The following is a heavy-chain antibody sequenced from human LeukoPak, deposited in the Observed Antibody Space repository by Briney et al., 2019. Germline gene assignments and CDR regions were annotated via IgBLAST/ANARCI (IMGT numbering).Heavy chain of an antibody. D-gene: IGHD1-26*01. V-gene: IGHV3-21*01. CDR3: ARDWTTYSGSQYYFDF. J-gene: IGHJ4*02. CDR1: GFTFSSYS. CDR2: ISSSSSYI. Sequence: GGSLRLSCAASGFTFSSYSMNWVRQAPGKGLEWVSSISSSSSYIYYADSVKGRFTISRDNAKNSLYLQMNTLRAEDTAVYYCARDWTTYSGSQYYFDFWGQGTLVTVSP.